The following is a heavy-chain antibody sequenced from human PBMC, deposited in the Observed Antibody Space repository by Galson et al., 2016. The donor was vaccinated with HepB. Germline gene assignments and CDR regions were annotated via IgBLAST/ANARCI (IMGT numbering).Heavy chain of an antibody. D-gene: IGHD6-6*01. CDR1: GGSISSEDYY. CDR2: IYYSGIT. Sequence: TLSLTCTVSGGSISSEDYYWNWIRQSPGKGLEWLGYIYYSGITYYNPSLKSRVSFSVDTSKNQFSLRLRSVTAADTAVYFCARGGSSSAFDFWGRGTLVTVSS. J-gene: IGHJ4*02. CDR3: ARGGSSSAFDF. V-gene: IGHV4-30-4*01.